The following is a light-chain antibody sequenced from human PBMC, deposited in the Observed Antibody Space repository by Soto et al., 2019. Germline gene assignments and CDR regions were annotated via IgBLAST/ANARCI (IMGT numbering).Light chain of an antibody. V-gene: IGKV1-39*01. J-gene: IGKJ1*01. CDR1: QSISSY. CDR2: AAS. Sequence: DIQMTQSPCSLYAPVGGRATITRRASQSISSYINWYQQKPGKAPKLLIYAASSLQSGVPSRFSGSGSGTDFTLTISSLQPEDFATYYCQQSYSTLWTFGQGTKVDIK. CDR3: QQSYSTLWT.